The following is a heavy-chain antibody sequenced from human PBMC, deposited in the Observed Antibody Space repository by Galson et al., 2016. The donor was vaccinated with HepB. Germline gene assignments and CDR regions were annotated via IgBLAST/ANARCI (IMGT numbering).Heavy chain of an antibody. Sequence: SVKVSCKASGDTFTGYYIHWVRQAPGQGLEWMAWLSANSGATNNAQKFQGWVTMTRDTSISTAYMELTSLTSDATAIYYCATSTGYRSGWGAFDIWGQGTMVTVSS. CDR1: GDTFTGYY. CDR2: LSANSGAT. CDR3: ATSTGYRSGWGAFDI. J-gene: IGHJ3*02. D-gene: IGHD6-25*01. V-gene: IGHV1-2*04.